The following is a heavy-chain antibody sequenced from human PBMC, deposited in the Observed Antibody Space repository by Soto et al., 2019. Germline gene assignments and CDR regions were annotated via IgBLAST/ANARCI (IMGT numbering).Heavy chain of an antibody. CDR1: GFTFSSYS. D-gene: IGHD1-26*01. Sequence: GGSLRLSCAASGFTFSSYSMNWVRQAPGKGLEWVSSISSSSSYIYYADSVKGRFTISRDNAKNSLYLQMNSLRAEDTAVYYCASCGGSGKRYYYYGMDVWGQGTTVTVSS. CDR3: ASCGGSGKRYYYYGMDV. J-gene: IGHJ6*02. CDR2: ISSSSSYI. V-gene: IGHV3-21*01.